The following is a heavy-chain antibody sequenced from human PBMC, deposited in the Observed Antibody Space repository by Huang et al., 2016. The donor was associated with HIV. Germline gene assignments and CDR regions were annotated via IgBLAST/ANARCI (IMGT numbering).Heavy chain of an antibody. CDR1: GFSISSYW. CDR3: ARDPRIQSWLNFFDY. J-gene: IGHJ4*02. Sequence: EVQLVESGGGLVQPGGSLRLSCAASGFSISSYWMHWVRQAPGKGVVGVPRSNTEGSSTSYADSVKGRFTISRDNAKNTLYLQMNSLRAEDTAVYYCARDPRIQSWLNFFDYWGQGTLVSVSS. D-gene: IGHD3-22*01. V-gene: IGHV3-74*01. CDR2: SNTEGSST.